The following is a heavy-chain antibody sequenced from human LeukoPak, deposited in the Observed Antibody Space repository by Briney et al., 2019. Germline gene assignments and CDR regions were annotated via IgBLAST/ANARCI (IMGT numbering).Heavy chain of an antibody. Sequence: ASVKVSCKASGYTFSAYYIHWVRQAPGQGLEWIGWLNPNSGGTKYAQKFQGRVTMTRDTSISTAYMELSRLRSDDTAVYYCARSPVLLWFGELTNWFDPWGQGTLVTVSS. CDR1: GYTFSAYY. CDR2: LNPNSGGT. J-gene: IGHJ5*02. D-gene: IGHD3-10*01. CDR3: ARSPVLLWFGELTNWFDP. V-gene: IGHV1-2*02.